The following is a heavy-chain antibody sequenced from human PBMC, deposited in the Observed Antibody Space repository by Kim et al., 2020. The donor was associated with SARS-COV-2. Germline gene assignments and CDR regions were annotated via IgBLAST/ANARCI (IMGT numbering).Heavy chain of an antibody. CDR2: INHSGST. V-gene: IGHV4-34*01. CDR3: ARGRRDYVWGSYGMDDY. Sequence: SETLSLTCAVYGGSFSGYYWSWIRQPPGKGLEWIGEINHSGSTNYNPSLKSRVTISVNTSKNQFSLKLSSVTAADTAVYYCARGRRDYVWGSYGMDDYWGQGTLVTVSS. D-gene: IGHD3-16*01. CDR1: GGSFSGYY. J-gene: IGHJ4*02.